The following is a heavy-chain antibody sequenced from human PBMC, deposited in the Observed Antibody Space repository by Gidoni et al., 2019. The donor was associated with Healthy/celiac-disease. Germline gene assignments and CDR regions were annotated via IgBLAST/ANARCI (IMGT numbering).Heavy chain of an antibody. D-gene: IGHD7-27*01. J-gene: IGHJ4*02. CDR3: ARDPLNWGSPY. V-gene: IGHV3-11*06. CDR1: GFTFSDYY. Sequence: QVQLVESGGGLVKPGGSLSLSCAASGFTFSDYYMSWIRQAPGKGLEWVSYISSSSSYTNYADSVKGRFTISRDNAKNSLYLQMNSLRAEDTAVYYCARDPLNWGSPYWGQGTLVTVSS. CDR2: ISSSSSYT.